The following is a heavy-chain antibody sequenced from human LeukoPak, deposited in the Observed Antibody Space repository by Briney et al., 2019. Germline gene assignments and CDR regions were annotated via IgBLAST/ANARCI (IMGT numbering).Heavy chain of an antibody. D-gene: IGHD2-2*01. CDR3: ARLGCSSASCYPGN. V-gene: IGHV4-31*03. CDR2: IYYSGST. J-gene: IGHJ4*02. Sequence: PSETLSLTCTVSGGSISSGGYYWTWIRQHPGKGLEWIGYIYYSGSTYYNPSLKSRVTISVDTSKNQFSLKLNSVTAADTAVYYCARLGCSSASCYPGNWGQGTLVTVSS. CDR1: GGSISSGGYY.